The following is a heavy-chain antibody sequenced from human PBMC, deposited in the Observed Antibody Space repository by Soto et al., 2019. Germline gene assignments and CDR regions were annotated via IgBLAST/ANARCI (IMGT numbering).Heavy chain of an antibody. CDR2: IYPGDSDT. Sequence: PGESRKISCKGSGYSFTSYWIGWVRQMPGKGLECMGIIYPGDSDTGYSPSFQGQVTISADKSISTAYLQWSSLKASDTAMYYCAGGGVRGVITRTRDYYGMDVWGQGTTVTVSS. CDR1: GYSFTSYW. CDR3: AGGGVRGVITRTRDYYGMDV. J-gene: IGHJ6*02. D-gene: IGHD3-10*01. V-gene: IGHV5-51*01.